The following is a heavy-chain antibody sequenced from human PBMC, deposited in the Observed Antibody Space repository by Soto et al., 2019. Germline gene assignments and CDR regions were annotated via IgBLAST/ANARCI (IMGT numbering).Heavy chain of an antibody. J-gene: IGHJ5*01. D-gene: IGHD3-16*01. Sequence: LRLSCAASGFKFSSYAMSWVRQAPGKGLEWVSLISATGGGTYYADSVKGRFTISRDNSDNTLYLQVHGLRAEDTAVYYCAKDRRAGGNSAFYFDFWGQGAQVTVSS. CDR1: GFKFSSYA. V-gene: IGHV3-23*01. CDR3: AKDRRAGGNSAFYFDF. CDR2: ISATGGGT.